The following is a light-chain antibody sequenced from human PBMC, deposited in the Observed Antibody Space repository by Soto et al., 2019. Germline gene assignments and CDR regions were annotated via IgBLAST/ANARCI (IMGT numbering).Light chain of an antibody. CDR1: QSFRGL. J-gene: IGKJ5*01. CDR3: QQRHMWPIT. Sequence: EVVLTQSPVTLSLSPGERATLSCRASQSFRGLLAWYQQKPGQAPRLLIYDAYNRATGIPPRFSGSGSGTDFTLTISSLEPEDSAVXYXQQRHMWPITFSQGTRLEIK. V-gene: IGKV3-11*01. CDR2: DAY.